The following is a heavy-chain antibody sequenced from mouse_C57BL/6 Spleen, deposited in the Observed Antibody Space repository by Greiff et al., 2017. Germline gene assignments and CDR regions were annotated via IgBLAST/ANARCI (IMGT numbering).Heavy chain of an antibody. J-gene: IGHJ4*01. CDR3: ARGGSYYAMDY. CDR1: GYAFRSYW. V-gene: IGHV1-82*01. Sequence: VQRVESGPELVKPGASVKISCKASGYAFRSYWMNWVQQRPGKGLELIGRIYPGDGDTNYKGKFKGKAKLTADKSYSTAYMQRSRRTSEDSAVYFCARGGSYYAMDYWGQGTSVTVSS. CDR2: IYPGDGDT.